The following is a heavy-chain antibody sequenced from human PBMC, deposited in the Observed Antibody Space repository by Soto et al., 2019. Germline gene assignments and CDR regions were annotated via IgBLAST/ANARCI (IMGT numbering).Heavy chain of an antibody. Sequence: GGSLRLSCAASGFTFSSYSMNWVRQAPGKGLEWVSSISSSSSYIYYADSVKGRFTISRDNAKNSLYLQMNSLRVEDTAVYYCAREGRSGYDFDAFDIWGQGTMVTVSS. J-gene: IGHJ3*02. D-gene: IGHD5-12*01. V-gene: IGHV3-21*01. CDR2: ISSSSSYI. CDR1: GFTFSSYS. CDR3: AREGRSGYDFDAFDI.